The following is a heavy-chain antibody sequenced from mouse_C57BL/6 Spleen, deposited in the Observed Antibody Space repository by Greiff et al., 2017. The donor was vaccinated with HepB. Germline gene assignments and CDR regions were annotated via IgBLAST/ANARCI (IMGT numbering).Heavy chain of an antibody. J-gene: IGHJ1*03. D-gene: IGHD1-1*01. V-gene: IGHV1-22*01. CDR2: INPNNGGT. CDR3: AREDYYGSSYRWYFDV. Sequence: EVQLQESGPELVKPGASVKMSCKASGYTFTDYNMHWVKQSHGKSLEWIGYINPNNGGTSYNQKFKGKATLTVNKSSSTAYMELRSLTSEDSAVYYCAREDYYGSSYRWYFDVWGTGTTVTVSS. CDR1: GYTFTDYN.